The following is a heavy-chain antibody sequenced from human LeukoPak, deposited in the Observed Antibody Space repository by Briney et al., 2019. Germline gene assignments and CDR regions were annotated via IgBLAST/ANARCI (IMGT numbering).Heavy chain of an antibody. V-gene: IGHV3-21*06. CDR3: ARDPSAVPTAVNWFDP. CDR2: ISSSSTYI. Sequence: GGSLRLSCVAPGFSSSSYSMNWGRQAPGTGRERVSSISSSSTYISYTDSVKGRSTITRDNAKYSLYLQMDSLRAEDTAVYYCARDPSAVPTAVNWFDPWGQGTLVTVSS. D-gene: IGHD2-2*01. CDR1: GFSSSSYS. J-gene: IGHJ5*02.